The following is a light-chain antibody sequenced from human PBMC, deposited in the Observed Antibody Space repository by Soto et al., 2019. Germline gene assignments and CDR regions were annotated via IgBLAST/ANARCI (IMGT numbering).Light chain of an antibody. J-gene: IGKJ1*01. CDR3: LQDINNPWT. Sequence: DIQMTQSPSSLSASVVDRVTITCRASQGIRNQLDWFQQEPGKAPKALIYDASTLHSRVPSNFSGSGSGTDFTLAISSLQPEDSATYYCLQDINNPWTFGQGTKVDIK. V-gene: IGKV1-16*02. CDR2: DAS. CDR1: QGIRNQ.